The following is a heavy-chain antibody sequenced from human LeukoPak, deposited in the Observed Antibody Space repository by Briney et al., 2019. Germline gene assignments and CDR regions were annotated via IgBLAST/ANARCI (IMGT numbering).Heavy chain of an antibody. CDR2: MNPNSGNT. CDR3: ARGKDIVATIPPHFDY. J-gene: IGHJ4*02. V-gene: IGHV1-8*01. D-gene: IGHD5-12*01. CDR1: GYTFTSYD. Sequence: GASVKVSCKASGYTFTSYDINWVRQATGQGLEWMGWMNPNSGNTGYAQKFQGRVTMTRNTSISTAYVELSSLRSEDTAVYYCARGKDIVATIPPHFDYWGQGTLVTVSS.